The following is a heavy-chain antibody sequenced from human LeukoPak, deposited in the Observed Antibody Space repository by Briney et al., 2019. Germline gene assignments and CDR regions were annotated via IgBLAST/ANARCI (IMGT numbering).Heavy chain of an antibody. Sequence: ASVKVSCKASGGTFSSYAISWVRQAPGQGLEWMGRIIPILGIANYAQKFQGRVTITADKSTSTAYMELSSLRSDDTAVYYCARRVVNDDFDYWGQGTLVTVSS. J-gene: IGHJ4*02. CDR3: ARRVVNDDFDY. CDR1: GGTFSSYA. D-gene: IGHD2-2*01. V-gene: IGHV1-69*04. CDR2: IIPILGIA.